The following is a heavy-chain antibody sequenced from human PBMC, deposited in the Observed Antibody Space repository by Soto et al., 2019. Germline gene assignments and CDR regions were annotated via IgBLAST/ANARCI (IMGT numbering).Heavy chain of an antibody. CDR2: ISNDGSYK. J-gene: IGHJ6*02. Sequence: QVQLEESGGGVVQPGRSLRLSCAASGFTFSSYALYWVRQAPGKGLEWVAVISNDGSYKFYADSVKGRFTISRDNSRNTLHLQMNSLRGEDTAVYFCARAGNSFGYSSSWAPRVWGQGTTVTVSS. CDR1: GFTFSSYA. CDR3: ARAGNSFGYSSSWAPRV. D-gene: IGHD6-13*01. V-gene: IGHV3-30-3*01.